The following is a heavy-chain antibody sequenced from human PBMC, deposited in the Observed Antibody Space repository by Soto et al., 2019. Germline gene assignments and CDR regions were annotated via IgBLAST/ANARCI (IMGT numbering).Heavy chain of an antibody. J-gene: IGHJ4*02. Sequence: PGGSLRLSCAASGFTFSNYAMSWVRQAPGKGLEWVSAISSSGGSTYYADSVKGRFTISRDNSKNTLYLQMNSLRAEDTAVYYCARNTTPHPQYWGQGTRVTVSS. D-gene: IGHD1-1*01. V-gene: IGHV3-23*01. CDR3: ARNTTPHPQY. CDR2: ISSSGGST. CDR1: GFTFSNYA.